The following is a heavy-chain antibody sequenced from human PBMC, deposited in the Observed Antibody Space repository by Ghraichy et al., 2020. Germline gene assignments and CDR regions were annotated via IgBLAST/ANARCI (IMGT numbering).Heavy chain of an antibody. CDR3: AKDSSGWYASLNYCYYGMDV. D-gene: IGHD6-19*01. J-gene: IGHJ6*02. Sequence: GGSLRLSCAASGFTFSNFGMHWVRQAPGKGLEWVALVSCDGNKKYYGDSVKGRFTISRDNSKSAMYLQMNSLRGDDTAVYYCAKDSSGWYASLNYCYYGMDVWGQGTSVTVSS. CDR1: GFTFSNFG. CDR2: VSCDGNKK. V-gene: IGHV3-30*18.